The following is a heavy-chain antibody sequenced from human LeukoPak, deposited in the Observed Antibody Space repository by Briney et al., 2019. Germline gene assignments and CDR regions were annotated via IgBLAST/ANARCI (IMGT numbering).Heavy chain of an antibody. CDR1: GGSISSYY. J-gene: IGHJ3*02. Sequence: SETLSLTCTVSGGSISSYYWSWIRQPPGKGLEWIGYIYYSGSTNYNPSLKSRVTISVDTSKNQFSLKLSSVTAADTAVYYCARGWTIYDAFDIWGQGTMVTVSS. CDR2: IYYSGST. V-gene: IGHV4-59*01. CDR3: ARGWTIYDAFDI. D-gene: IGHD3/OR15-3a*01.